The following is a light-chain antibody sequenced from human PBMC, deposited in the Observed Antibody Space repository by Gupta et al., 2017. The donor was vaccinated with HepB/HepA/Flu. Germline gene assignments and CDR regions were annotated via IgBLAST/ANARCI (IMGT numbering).Light chain of an antibody. J-gene: IGKJ4*02. CDR3: QQRYNWPLT. V-gene: IGKV3-11*01. CDR1: QSISNF. Sequence: EIVFTQSPGTLSLSPGESVTLSCRTSQSISNFLAWYQQTPGQAPRLRIYGASNRATGIPARFSGSGSGTDFTLTITNLEPEDFAVYYCQQRYNWPLTFGGGTKVEIK. CDR2: GAS.